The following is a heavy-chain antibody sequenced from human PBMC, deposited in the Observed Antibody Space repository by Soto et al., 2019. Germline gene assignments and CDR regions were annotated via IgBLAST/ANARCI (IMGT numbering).Heavy chain of an antibody. CDR1: GYTFTIYG. D-gene: IGHD5-12*01. CDR2: ISPDTGNT. V-gene: IGHV1-18*01. CDR3: ARALGYSGYAGMDV. Sequence: QVQLVQSGGDVKKPGASVKVSCKASGYTFTIYGINWVRHAPGQWLEWMGWISPDTGNTTYAQKLQGRVTMTTDTSTSTAYMELRSLIADDTAVYYCARALGYSGYAGMDVWCQGTTVTVYS. J-gene: IGHJ6*02.